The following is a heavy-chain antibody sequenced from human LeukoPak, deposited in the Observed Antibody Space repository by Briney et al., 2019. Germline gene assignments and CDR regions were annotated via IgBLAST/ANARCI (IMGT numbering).Heavy chain of an antibody. V-gene: IGHV3-30*02. CDR2: IRYDGSNK. CDR1: GFTFSSYG. Sequence: PGGSLRLSCAASGFTFSSYGMHWVRQAPGKGLEWVAFIRYDGSNKYYADSVKGRFTISRDNSKNTLYLQINSLRAEDTAVYYCAKGARIVGATIAAYFQHWGQGTLVTVSS. CDR3: AKGARIVGATIAAYFQH. J-gene: IGHJ1*01. D-gene: IGHD1-26*01.